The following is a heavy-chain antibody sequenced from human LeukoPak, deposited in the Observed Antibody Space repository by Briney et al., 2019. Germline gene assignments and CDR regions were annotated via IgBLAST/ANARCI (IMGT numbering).Heavy chain of an antibody. CDR2: ISSSSSYI. CDR1: GFTFSSYS. V-gene: IGHV3-21*01. J-gene: IGHJ3*02. Sequence: GGSLRLSCAASGFTFSSYSMNWVRQAPGKGLEWDSSISSSSSYIYYADSVKGRFTISRDNAKNSLYLQMNSLRAEDTAVYYCARDYDYGGNPDAFDIWGQGTMVTVSS. CDR3: ARDYDYGGNPDAFDI. D-gene: IGHD4-23*01.